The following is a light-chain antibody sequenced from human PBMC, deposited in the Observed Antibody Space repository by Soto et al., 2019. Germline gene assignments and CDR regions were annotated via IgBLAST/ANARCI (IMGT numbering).Light chain of an antibody. V-gene: IGKV2-28*01. Sequence: EIARTQSPLSMAVTPGQPAYISCRSSQSLLRSNGYNYLDWYLQKPGQSPXLLXYLGSNRASGVPDKFSGSGSGTDFTLTISRVEAEDVGLYYCMQALQAPLTFGQGTRWIS. CDR1: QSLLRSNGYNY. CDR3: MQALQAPLT. CDR2: LGS. J-gene: IGKJ1*01.